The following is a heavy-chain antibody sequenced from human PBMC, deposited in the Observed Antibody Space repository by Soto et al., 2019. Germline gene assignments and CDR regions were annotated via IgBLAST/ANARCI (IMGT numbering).Heavy chain of an antibody. CDR3: AADATAWQQMVPSDY. J-gene: IGHJ4*02. D-gene: IGHD2-8*01. V-gene: IGHV1-58*01. CDR1: GFTFTSSA. Sequence: SVKVSCKASGFTFTSSAFQWVRQARGQRLEWIGWIAVGSGYTNYAQRFQDRVTLTRDMSTATTYMELSRLTSEDTAMYYCAADATAWQQMVPSDYWGQGPRVTVSS. CDR2: IAVGSGYT.